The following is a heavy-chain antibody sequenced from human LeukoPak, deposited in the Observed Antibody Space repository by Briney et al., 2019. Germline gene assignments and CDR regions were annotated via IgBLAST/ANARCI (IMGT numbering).Heavy chain of an antibody. D-gene: IGHD6-19*01. V-gene: IGHV3-7*01. CDR3: ARSEVWLVTACDI. Sequence: PGGSLRLSCAASGFTLSRSWMSWVRQAPGKGLEWVANIKQDGSEKYYMEFVKGRFTISRDNAKNSLYLQMNSLRAEDTAVYYCARSEVWLVTACDIWGQGTMVTVSS. CDR1: GFTLSRSW. CDR2: IKQDGSEK. J-gene: IGHJ3*02.